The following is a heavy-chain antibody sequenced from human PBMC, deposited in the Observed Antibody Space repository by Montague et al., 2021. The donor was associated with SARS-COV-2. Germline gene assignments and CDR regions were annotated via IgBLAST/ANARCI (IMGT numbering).Heavy chain of an antibody. Sequence: SEILSLTCAVYDGSFSDYSWTWIRQPPGKGLGWIGEINHRGSTNYNPSLKSRVTISVDTSKNQFSLKMTSVTAADTAVYYCARGRQHINMVVVVVTGGEYYFDFWGQGTLVAVPS. J-gene: IGHJ4*02. CDR1: DGSFSDYS. V-gene: IGHV4-34*01. CDR2: INHRGST. D-gene: IGHD3-22*01. CDR3: ARGRQHINMVVVVVTGGEYYFDF.